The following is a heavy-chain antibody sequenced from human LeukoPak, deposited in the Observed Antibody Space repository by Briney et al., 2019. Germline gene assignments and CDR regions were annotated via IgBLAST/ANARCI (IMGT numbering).Heavy chain of an antibody. Sequence: ASVGVSCKASEYPFTSYYIHWVRQAPGQGLEWMGKINPSGGTTNYAQKFQGRVTMTRDTSTNTVYMQLSSLRSEDTAIYYCARGFYYDSSGYNYQDTFDVWGQGTMVTVSS. CDR1: EYPFTSYY. J-gene: IGHJ3*01. D-gene: IGHD3-22*01. CDR2: INPSGGTT. V-gene: IGHV1-46*01. CDR3: ARGFYYDSSGYNYQDTFDV.